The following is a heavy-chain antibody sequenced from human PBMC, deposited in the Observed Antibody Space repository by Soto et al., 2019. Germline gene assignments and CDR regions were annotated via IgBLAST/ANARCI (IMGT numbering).Heavy chain of an antibody. CDR3: ARHPLGDGDSYYYYYMDF. CDR2: IYPGDSDT. Sequence: GESLKISCKGSGYSFTSYWIGWVRQMPGKGLEWMGIIYPGDSDTRYSPSFQGQVTISADKSISTAYLQWSSLKASDTAMYYCARHPLGDGDSYYYYYMDFWGKGTTVTVSS. V-gene: IGHV5-51*01. D-gene: IGHD4-17*01. J-gene: IGHJ6*03. CDR1: GYSFTSYW.